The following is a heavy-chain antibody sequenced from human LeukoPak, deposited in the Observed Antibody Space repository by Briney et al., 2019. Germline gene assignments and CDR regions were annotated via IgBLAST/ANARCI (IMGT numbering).Heavy chain of an antibody. CDR3: ARDNHLGYCSGGSCYSRFYMDV. J-gene: IGHJ6*03. D-gene: IGHD2-15*01. V-gene: IGHV4-30-2*01. CDR2: INHSGST. CDR1: GGSISSGGYS. Sequence: IPSETLSLTCAVSGGSISSGGYSWSWIRQPPGKGLEWIGEINHSGSTNYNPSLKSRVTISVDTSKNQFSLKLSSVTAADTAVYYCARDNHLGYCSGGSCYSRFYMDVWGKGTTVTVSS.